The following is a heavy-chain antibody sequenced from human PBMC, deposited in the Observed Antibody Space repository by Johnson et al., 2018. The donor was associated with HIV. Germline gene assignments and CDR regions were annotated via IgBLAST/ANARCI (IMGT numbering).Heavy chain of an antibody. Sequence: QMLLVESGGGVVQPGRSLRLSCAASGFTFSSYAMHWVRQAPGKGLEWVAVIWYDGSNKYYADSVKGRFTISRDNSKNTLYLQLNSLGLEDTAVYYCASPDPNGGVTVGDVKDAFDIWGQGTMVTVSS. D-gene: IGHD2-21*02. V-gene: IGHV3-30*04. CDR3: ASPDPNGGVTVGDVKDAFDI. CDR2: IWYDGSNK. J-gene: IGHJ3*02. CDR1: GFTFSSYA.